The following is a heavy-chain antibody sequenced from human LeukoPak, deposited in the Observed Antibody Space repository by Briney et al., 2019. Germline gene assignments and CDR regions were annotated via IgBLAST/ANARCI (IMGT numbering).Heavy chain of an antibody. CDR2: INHSGST. CDR1: GGSFSGYY. V-gene: IGHV4-34*01. Sequence: SETLSLTCAVYGGSFSGYYWSWIRQPPGKGLEWIGEINHSGSTNYNPSLKSRVTISVDASKNQFSLKLSSVTAADTAVYYCASIAVAGQRVKRYNWFDPWGQGTLVTVSS. D-gene: IGHD6-19*01. CDR3: ASIAVAGQRVKRYNWFDP. J-gene: IGHJ5*02.